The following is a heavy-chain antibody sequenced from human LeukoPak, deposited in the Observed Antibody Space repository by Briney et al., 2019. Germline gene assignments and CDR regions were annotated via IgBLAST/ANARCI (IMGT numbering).Heavy chain of an antibody. V-gene: IGHV3-23*01. D-gene: IGHD6-19*01. CDR1: GFTFSMYA. CDR3: ARKGRRASGWPFDY. J-gene: IGHJ4*02. CDR2: ISGSGSTT. Sequence: GGSLRLSCTASGFTFSMYAMRWARQAPGKGLEWVSAISGSGSTTYYADSVKGRFTISRDNAKNSLYLQMNSLRAEDTAVYYCARKGRRASGWPFDYWGQGTLVTVSS.